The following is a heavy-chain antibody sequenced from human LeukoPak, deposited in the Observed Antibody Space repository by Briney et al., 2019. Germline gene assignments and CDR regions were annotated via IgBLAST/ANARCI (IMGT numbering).Heavy chain of an antibody. D-gene: IGHD3-16*02. Sequence: PGESLTLSCAASGFTVSSNYMSWIRQAPGKGLEWVSVIYSGGSTYYADSVKGRFTISRDNSKNTLYLQMNSLRAEDTAVYYCARDVIRPYGMDVWGQGTTVTVSS. CDR1: GFTVSSNY. CDR3: ARDVIRPYGMDV. CDR2: IYSGGST. J-gene: IGHJ6*02. V-gene: IGHV3-66*02.